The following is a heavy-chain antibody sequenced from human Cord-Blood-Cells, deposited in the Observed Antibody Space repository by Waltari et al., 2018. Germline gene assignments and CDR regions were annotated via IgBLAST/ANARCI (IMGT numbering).Heavy chain of an antibody. CDR1: GGSFSGYY. CDR3: ARVIIREGIYYFDY. J-gene: IGHJ4*02. D-gene: IGHD3-10*01. CDR2: INHSGST. Sequence: QVQLQQWGAGLLKPSETLSLTCAVYGGSFSGYYWSWIRQPPGKGLEWIGEINHSGSTNYNPSLKSRVTISVDTSKNQFSLKLSSVTAADTAVYYCARVIIREGIYYFDYWGQGTLVTVSS. V-gene: IGHV4-34*01.